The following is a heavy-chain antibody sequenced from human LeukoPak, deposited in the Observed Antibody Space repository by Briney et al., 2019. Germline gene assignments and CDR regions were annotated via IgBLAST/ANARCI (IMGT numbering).Heavy chain of an antibody. CDR1: GGTFSSYA. D-gene: IGHD3-22*01. CDR3: ARERYYDSSGHYYFDY. V-gene: IGHV1-69*13. J-gene: IGHJ4*02. CDR2: IIPIFGTT. Sequence: GASVKVSCKASGGTFSSYAISWVRQAPGQGLEWMGGIIPIFGTTNYAQKFQGRVTITADESTSTAYMELSSLRSEDTAVYYCARERYYDSSGHYYFDYWGQGTLVTVSS.